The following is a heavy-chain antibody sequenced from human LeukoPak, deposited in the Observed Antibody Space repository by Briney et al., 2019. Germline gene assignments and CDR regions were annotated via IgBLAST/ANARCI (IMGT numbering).Heavy chain of an antibody. J-gene: IGHJ6*03. CDR1: GSTVSSNY. CDR3: ARDSRHCTDGVCYSLTDYYMDV. Sequence: GGSLRLSCAASGSTVSSNYMSWVRQAPGKELERVSVINSGSTTYYADSVKGRLTISRDNSKNTLYLQMNSLRVEDTAVYYCARDSRHCTDGVCYSLTDYYMDVWGKGTTVTVSS. V-gene: IGHV3-66*01. D-gene: IGHD2-8*01. CDR2: INSGSTT.